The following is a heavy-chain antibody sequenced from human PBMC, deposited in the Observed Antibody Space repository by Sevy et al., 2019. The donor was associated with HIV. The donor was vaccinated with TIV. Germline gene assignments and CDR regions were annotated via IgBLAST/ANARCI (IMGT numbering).Heavy chain of an antibody. CDR3: AKGYCSGASCPRDYYYYGMDV. Sequence: GGSLRLSCAASGFTFSSYAMNWVRRAPGKGLEWVSSVSSSGRSTYYADSVEGRFTISRDNSENILYLQMNSLRADDTAVYYCAKGYCSGASCPRDYYYYGMDVWGQGTTVTVSS. D-gene: IGHD2-15*01. CDR1: GFTFSSYA. J-gene: IGHJ6*02. CDR2: VSSSGRST. V-gene: IGHV3-23*01.